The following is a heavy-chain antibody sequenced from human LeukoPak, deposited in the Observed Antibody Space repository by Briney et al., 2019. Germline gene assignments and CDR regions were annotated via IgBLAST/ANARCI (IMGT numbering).Heavy chain of an antibody. CDR1: GGSVSSGSYY. V-gene: IGHV4-61*01. CDR3: ARGLAGRDAFDI. Sequence: PSETLSLTCTVSGGSVSSGSYYWSWIRQPPGKGLEWIGHIYDSGSTNYNPSLGSRVTISEDTSRNQFSLKLNSLTAADTAVYFCARGLAGRDAFDIWGQGTMVTVSS. J-gene: IGHJ3*02. D-gene: IGHD3-16*01. CDR2: IYDSGST.